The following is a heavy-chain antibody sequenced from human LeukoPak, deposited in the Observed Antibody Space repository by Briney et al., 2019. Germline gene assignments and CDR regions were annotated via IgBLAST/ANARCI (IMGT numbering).Heavy chain of an antibody. CDR2: IITIIGIA. V-gene: IGHV1-69*04. CDR3: AREDYYDRDRPLDY. J-gene: IGHJ4*02. CDR1: GGTFSSYT. Sequence: SVKVSCKASGGTFSSYTISWVRQAPAQGLEWVGRIITIIGIANYEQKFQGRVTITADKSTSTAYMELRSLRSEDTAVYYCAREDYYDRDRPLDYWGQGTLVTVSS. D-gene: IGHD3-22*01.